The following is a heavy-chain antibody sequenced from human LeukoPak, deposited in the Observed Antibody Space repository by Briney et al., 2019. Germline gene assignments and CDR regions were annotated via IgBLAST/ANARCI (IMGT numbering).Heavy chain of an antibody. Sequence: PSETLSLTCAVYGGSFSGYYWSWIRQPPGKGLEWIGEINHSGSTNYNPSLKSRVTISVDTSKNQFSLKLSSVTAADTAVYYCARVDYDYVWGSYRYSGAIDYWGREPWSPSPQ. CDR1: GGSFSGYY. CDR3: ARVDYDYVWGSYRYSGAIDY. V-gene: IGHV4-34*01. J-gene: IGHJ4*02. CDR2: INHSGST. D-gene: IGHD3-16*02.